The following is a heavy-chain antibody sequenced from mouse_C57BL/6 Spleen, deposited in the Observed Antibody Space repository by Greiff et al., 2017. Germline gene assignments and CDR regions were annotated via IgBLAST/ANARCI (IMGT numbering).Heavy chain of an antibody. CDR1: GYTFTDYY. D-gene: IGHD3-3*01. CDR3: ARWGRDYFDY. CDR2: INPNNGGT. Sequence: EVQLQQSGPELVKPGASVKISCKASGYTFTDYYMNWVKQSHGKSLEWIGDINPNNGGTSYNQKFKGKATLTVDKSSSTAYMELRSLTSEDSAVYYCARWGRDYFDYWGQGTTLTVSS. V-gene: IGHV1-26*01. J-gene: IGHJ2*01.